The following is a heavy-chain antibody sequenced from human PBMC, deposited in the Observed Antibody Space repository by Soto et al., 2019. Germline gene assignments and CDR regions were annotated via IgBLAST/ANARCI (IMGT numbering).Heavy chain of an antibody. V-gene: IGHV3-7*03. CDR2: IKEDGSDK. CDR1: GFTFRNYW. J-gene: IGHJ4*02. CDR3: ARGYGPVDY. D-gene: IGHD5-18*01. Sequence: GGSLRLSCAASGFTFRNYWMSWVRQAPGKGLEWVANIKEDGSDKYYVDSVKGRFTISRDNAKNSLYLQMSSLRAEDTAVYHCARGYGPVDYWGQGTLVTVS.